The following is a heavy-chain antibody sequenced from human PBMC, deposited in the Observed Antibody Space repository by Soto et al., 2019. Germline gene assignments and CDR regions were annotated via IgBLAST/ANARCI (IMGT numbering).Heavy chain of an antibody. J-gene: IGHJ4*02. Sequence: QVQLQESGPGLVKPSQTLSLTCTVSGGSIISGGNYWSLIRQHPGKGLEWIGYIYYSGSTYYNPSLRSRLTISVDTSKNQFSLKLSSVTVADTAVYYCARTYGDYVALWSYWGQGSLVTVSS. V-gene: IGHV4-31*03. CDR1: GGSIISGGNY. CDR2: IYYSGST. CDR3: ARTYGDYVALWSY. D-gene: IGHD4-17*01.